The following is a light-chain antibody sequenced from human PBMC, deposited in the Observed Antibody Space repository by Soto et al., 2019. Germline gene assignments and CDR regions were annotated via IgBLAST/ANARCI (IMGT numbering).Light chain of an antibody. J-gene: IGLJ3*02. CDR2: EVN. V-gene: IGLV2-23*02. CDR1: SNDVGGYNL. CDR3: CSHVGGSSPQWV. Sequence: QSALTQPASVSGSPGQSITISCTGTSNDVGGYNLVSWFQQHPGKAPKLMISEVNKRPSGVSNRFSGAKSANTASLTISGRQAEDEADYYCCSHVGGSSPQWVFGGWTKLTVL.